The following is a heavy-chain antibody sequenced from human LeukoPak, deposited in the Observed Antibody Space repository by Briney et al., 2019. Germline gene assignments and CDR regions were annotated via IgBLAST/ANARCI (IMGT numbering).Heavy chain of an antibody. CDR2: IIPIFGTA. D-gene: IGHD2-2*02. Sequence: ASVKVSCKASGGTFSSYAISWVRQAPGQGLEWMGGIIPIFGTANYAQKFQGRVTITADESTSTAYMELSSLRSEDTAVYYCARGAGCSSTSCYNYYYMDVWGKGTTVTVSS. J-gene: IGHJ6*03. CDR3: ARGAGCSSTSCYNYYYMDV. CDR1: GGTFSSYA. V-gene: IGHV1-69*13.